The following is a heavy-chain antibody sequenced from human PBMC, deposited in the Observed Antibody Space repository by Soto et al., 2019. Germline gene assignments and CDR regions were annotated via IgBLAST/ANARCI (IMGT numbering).Heavy chain of an antibody. CDR1: GFTLSSYS. CDR3: ARMFGFSYGTANRGMDV. J-gene: IGHJ6*02. D-gene: IGHD5-18*01. V-gene: IGHV3-30*04. Sequence: QVQLVESGGGVAQPGRSLRLFCAASGFTLSSYSLHWVRQSPGKGLEWVAAISSDGTEKHYADSVKGRFTISRDNAKNTLSLQLNSLRTEDTAVYYCARMFGFSYGTANRGMDVWGHGTTVTVSS. CDR2: ISSDGTEK.